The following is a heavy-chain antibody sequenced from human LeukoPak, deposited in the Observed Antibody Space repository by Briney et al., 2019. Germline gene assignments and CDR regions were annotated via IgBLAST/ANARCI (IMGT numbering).Heavy chain of an antibody. CDR2: ITGSGDYT. CDR1: GFTFSTYA. CDR3: ANKPAGFDP. D-gene: IGHD1-14*01. Sequence: GESLRLSCAASGFTFSTYAMAWVRQAPGNGLEWVSSITGSGDYTYYADSVKGRFTISRDNSKNTLYLQMNSLRAEDTAVYYCANKPAGFDPWGQGTLVTVSS. V-gene: IGHV3-23*01. J-gene: IGHJ5*02.